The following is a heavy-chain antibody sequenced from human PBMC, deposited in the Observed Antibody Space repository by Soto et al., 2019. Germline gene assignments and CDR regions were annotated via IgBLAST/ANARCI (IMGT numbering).Heavy chain of an antibody. J-gene: IGHJ4*02. CDR2: ISAYNGNT. D-gene: IGHD2-21*02. CDR3: ARDLGVVVTARTYYFDY. V-gene: IGHV1-18*04. CDR1: GCTFTSYG. Sequence: ASVKVSCKASGCTFTSYGISWVRQAPGQGLEWMGWISAYNGNTNYAQKLQGRVTMTTDTSTSTAYMELRSLRSDDTAVYYCARDLGVVVTARTYYFDYWGQGTLVTVSS.